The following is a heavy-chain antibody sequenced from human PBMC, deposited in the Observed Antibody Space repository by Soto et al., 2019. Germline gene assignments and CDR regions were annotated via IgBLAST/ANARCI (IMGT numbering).Heavy chain of an antibody. J-gene: IGHJ6*02. CDR3: ARNWNDGLGMDV. Sequence: EVQLVESGGGLVKPGGSLRLSCAAPGFTFSSYSMNWVRQAPGKGLEWVSSISSSSSYIYYADSVKGRFTISRDNAKNSLYLQMNSLRAEDTAVYYCARNWNDGLGMDVWGQGTTVTVSS. CDR1: GFTFSSYS. D-gene: IGHD1-1*01. CDR2: ISSSSSYI. V-gene: IGHV3-21*01.